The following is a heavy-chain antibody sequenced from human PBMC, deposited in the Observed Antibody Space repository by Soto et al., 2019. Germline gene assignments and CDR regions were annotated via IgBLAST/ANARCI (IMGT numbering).Heavy chain of an antibody. CDR3: ARHPFSYYDSSGRNWFDP. V-gene: IGHV4-39*01. CDR2: IYYSGST. Sequence: SETLSLTCTVSGGSISSSSYYWGWIRQPPGKGLEWIGSIYYSGSTYYNPSLKSRVTISVDTSKNQFSLKLSSVTAADTAVYYCARHPFSYYDSSGRNWFDPWGQGTLVTVSS. CDR1: GGSISSSSYY. J-gene: IGHJ5*02. D-gene: IGHD3-22*01.